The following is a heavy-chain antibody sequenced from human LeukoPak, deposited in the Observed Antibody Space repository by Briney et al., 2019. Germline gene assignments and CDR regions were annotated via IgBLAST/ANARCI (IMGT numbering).Heavy chain of an antibody. CDR2: ISSSGSTI. V-gene: IGHV3-11*01. Sequence: GRSLRLSCAASGFTFSDYYMSWIRQAPGKGLEWVSYISSSGSTIYYADSVKGRFTISRDNAKNSLYLQMNSLRAEDTAVYYCARASGVGATWGHFDYWGQGTLVTVSS. CDR1: GFTFSDYY. D-gene: IGHD1-26*01. J-gene: IGHJ4*02. CDR3: ARASGVGATWGHFDY.